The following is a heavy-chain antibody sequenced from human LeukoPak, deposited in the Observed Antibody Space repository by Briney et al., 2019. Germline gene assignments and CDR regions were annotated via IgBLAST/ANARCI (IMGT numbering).Heavy chain of an antibody. CDR1: GFTFSSYG. D-gene: IGHD6-6*01. CDR3: AKDRSAARPTYYFDY. J-gene: IGHJ4*02. V-gene: IGHV3-30*18. CDR2: ISYDGSNK. Sequence: GGSLRLSCAASGFTFSSYGMHWVRQAPGKGLEWVAVISYDGSNKYYAGSVKGRFTISRDNSKNTLYLQMNSLRAGDTAVYYCAKDRSAARPTYYFDYWGQGTLVTVSS.